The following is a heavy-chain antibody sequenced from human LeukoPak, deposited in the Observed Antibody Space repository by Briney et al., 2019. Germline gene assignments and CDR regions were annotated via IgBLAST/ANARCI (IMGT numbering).Heavy chain of an antibody. V-gene: IGHV3-30*04. Sequence: GGSLRLSCAASGFTFGSYAFHWVRQAPGKGLEWAAVISYDGGNKYYTDSVKGRFTISRDNSKNTLFLQMNSLRLEDTAVYYCASGAGGWELLTKSTFDYWGQGALVTVSS. CDR1: GFTFGSYA. CDR2: ISYDGGNK. J-gene: IGHJ4*02. CDR3: ASGAGGWELLTKSTFDY. D-gene: IGHD1-26*01.